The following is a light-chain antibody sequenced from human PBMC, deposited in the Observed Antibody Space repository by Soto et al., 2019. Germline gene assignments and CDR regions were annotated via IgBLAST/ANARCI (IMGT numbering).Light chain of an antibody. V-gene: IGLV1-47*01. CDR3: AAWDDSLSRFFV. CDR1: NSKFKSNY. CDR2: RND. J-gene: IGLJ1*01. Sequence: QSVLTPPPSAARGPGPRVTISFFGNNSKFKSNYLYWYQHLPGAAPKLLIYRNDQRPSGVPDRFSGSKSGTSASLAISGLRSEDEADYYCAAWDDSLSRFFVFGTVTNVT.